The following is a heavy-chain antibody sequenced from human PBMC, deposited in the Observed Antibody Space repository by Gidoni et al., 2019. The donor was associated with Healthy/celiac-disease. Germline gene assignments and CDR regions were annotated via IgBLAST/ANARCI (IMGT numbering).Heavy chain of an antibody. D-gene: IGHD3-22*01. CDR1: GFTFSSYG. V-gene: IGHV3-30*18. CDR3: AKGYDSSGLYDFDY. CDR2: ISYDGSNK. Sequence: QVQLVESGGGVVQPGRSLRLSCAASGFTFSSYGMHWVRQAPGKGLGWVAVISYDGSNKYYADSVKGRFTISRDNSKNTLYLQMNSLRAEDTAVYYCAKGYDSSGLYDFDYWGQGTLVTVSS. J-gene: IGHJ4*02.